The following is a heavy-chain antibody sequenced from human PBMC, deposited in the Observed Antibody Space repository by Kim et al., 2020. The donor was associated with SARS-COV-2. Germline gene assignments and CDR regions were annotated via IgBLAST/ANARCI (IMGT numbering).Heavy chain of an antibody. J-gene: IGHJ3*02. CDR3: ARGNRARGVSDI. CDR2: INHSGST. Sequence: SETLSLTCAVYGGSFSGYYWSWIRQPPGKGLEWIGEINHSGSTNYNPSRKSRVTISVDPSKNQFSLKLSSVTAADTAVYYCARGNRARGVSDIWGQGTMVTVSS. CDR1: GGSFSGYY. D-gene: IGHD3-10*01. V-gene: IGHV4-34*01.